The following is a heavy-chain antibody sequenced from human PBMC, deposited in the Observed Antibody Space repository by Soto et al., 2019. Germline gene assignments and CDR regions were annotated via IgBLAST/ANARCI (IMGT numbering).Heavy chain of an antibody. J-gene: IGHJ4*02. CDR2: IIPIFGTA. Sequence: SVKVSCKASGVTFSSYAISWVRQAPGQGLEWMGGIIPIFGTANYAQKFQGRVTITINPDTSKNQFSLQLNSVTPEDTAVYYCARGSPAARPFDYWGQGTLVTVSS. CDR1: GVTFSSYA. V-gene: IGHV1-69*05. D-gene: IGHD6-6*01. CDR3: ARGSPAARPFDY.